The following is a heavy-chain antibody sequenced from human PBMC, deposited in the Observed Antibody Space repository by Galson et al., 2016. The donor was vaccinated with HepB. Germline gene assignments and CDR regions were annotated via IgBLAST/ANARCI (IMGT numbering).Heavy chain of an antibody. Sequence: SLRLSCAASGFTVSSNYMRWVRQAPGKGLEWVANIKEDGTEKCYADSVKGRFTISRDNARNSLYLQMNSLRAEDTGIYYCAREGLADGSYFDYWGRGTLVTVS. CDR1: GFTVSSNY. V-gene: IGHV3-7*01. CDR3: AREGLADGSYFDY. D-gene: IGHD5-24*01. CDR2: IKEDGTEK. J-gene: IGHJ4*02.